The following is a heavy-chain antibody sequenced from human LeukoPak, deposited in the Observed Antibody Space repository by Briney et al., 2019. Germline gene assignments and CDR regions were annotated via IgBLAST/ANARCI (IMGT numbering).Heavy chain of an antibody. CDR1: GLTLSSYG. CDR2: IRDSGSST. J-gene: IGHJ6*03. CDR3: ATPVFHVSDQSLNYYYMDV. Sequence: PGGSLTLSCSASGLTLSSYGMSWVRHAPGEGLEWVAVIRDSGSSTYHADSVKGRFTISRDISKNTLYLRVTSLRADDTAVYYCATPVFHVSDQSLNYYYMDVWGKGTTVTISS. V-gene: IGHV3-23*01. D-gene: IGHD3-10*01.